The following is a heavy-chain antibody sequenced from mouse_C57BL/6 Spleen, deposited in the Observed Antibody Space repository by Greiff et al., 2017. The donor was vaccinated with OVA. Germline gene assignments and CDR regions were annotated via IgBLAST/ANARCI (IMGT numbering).Heavy chain of an antibody. CDR2: IDPENGDT. D-gene: IGHD2-2*01. CDR3: TRGGGYGLDY. V-gene: IGHV14-4*01. J-gene: IGHJ2*01. Sequence: VQLKESGAELVRPGASVKLSCTASGFNIKDDYMHWVKQRPEQGLEWIGWIDPENGDTEYASKFQGKATITADTSSNTAYLQLSSLTSEDTAVYYGTRGGGYGLDYWGQGTTLTVSS. CDR1: GFNIKDDY.